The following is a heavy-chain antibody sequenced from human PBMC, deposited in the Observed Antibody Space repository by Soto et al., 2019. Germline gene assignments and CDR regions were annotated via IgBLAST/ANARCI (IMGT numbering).Heavy chain of an antibody. J-gene: IGHJ6*02. V-gene: IGHV4-34*01. CDR2: ISHSGST. Sequence: SETLSLTCAVYGGSFSGYYWSWIRQPPGKGLEWIGEISHSGSTNYNPSLKSRVTISVDTSKNQFSLKLSSVTAADTAVYYCARLLGYCSSTSCAAWGYNYYYGMDVWGQGTTVTVSS. D-gene: IGHD2-2*01. CDR1: GGSFSGYY. CDR3: ARLLGYCSSTSCAAWGYNYYYGMDV.